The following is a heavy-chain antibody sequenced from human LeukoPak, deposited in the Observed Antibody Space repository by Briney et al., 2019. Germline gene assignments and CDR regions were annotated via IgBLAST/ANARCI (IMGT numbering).Heavy chain of an antibody. CDR1: GDSISTSNYY. J-gene: IGHJ4*02. CDR2: IYYSGST. Sequence: SETLSLTCTVSGDSISTSNYYWGWIRQPPGKGLEWLGSIYYSGSTYYNPSLKSRVTISVDTSKNQFSLNLYSVTAADTAVFYCARSSYSDYRQIAYWGQGTLVTVSS. V-gene: IGHV4-39*01. CDR3: ARSSYSDYRQIAY. D-gene: IGHD3-22*01.